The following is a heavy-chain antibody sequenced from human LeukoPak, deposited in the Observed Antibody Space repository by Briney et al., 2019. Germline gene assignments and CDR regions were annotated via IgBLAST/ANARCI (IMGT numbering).Heavy chain of an antibody. CDR3: ARGVTDYFDY. J-gene: IGHJ4*02. Sequence: SETLSLTCSVSGGSISRSRDYWGWIRQPPGKGLEWIGNIHHSGSTYYNPSLKSRVTISVDTSKNQFSLKLSSVTAADTAVYYCARGVTDYFDYWGQGTLVTVSS. D-gene: IGHD5-18*01. CDR1: GGSISRSRDY. V-gene: IGHV4-39*07. CDR2: IHHSGST.